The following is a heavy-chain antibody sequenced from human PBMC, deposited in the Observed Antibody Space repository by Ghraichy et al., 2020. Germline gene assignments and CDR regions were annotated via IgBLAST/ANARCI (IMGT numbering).Heavy chain of an antibody. CDR2: INPNSGGT. D-gene: IGHD2-8*01. V-gene: IGHV1-2*06. CDR1: RSTFSGYF. CDR3: ARDRRGLPNFDY. Sequence: ASVKVSCKASRSTFSGYFMHWLRQSPGQGLEWMGRINPNSGGTNYAQKFQGRVTMTRDTSISTAYMELSRLRSDDTAVYYCARDRRGLPNFDYWGQGTLVTVTS. J-gene: IGHJ4*02.